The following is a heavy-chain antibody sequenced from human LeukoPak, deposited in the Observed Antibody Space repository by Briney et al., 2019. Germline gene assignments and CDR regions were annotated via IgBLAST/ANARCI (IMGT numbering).Heavy chain of an antibody. Sequence: GESLKISCKGSGYRFNSYWINWVRQMPGRGLEWMGTIDPSDSYTKYGPSFQGHVTISADKSISTAYLQWSSLKASDTAMYYCARPLSSGYYGGGFDIWGQGTMVTVSS. CDR2: IDPSDSYT. D-gene: IGHD3-22*01. CDR1: GYRFNSYW. CDR3: ARPLSSGYYGGGFDI. J-gene: IGHJ3*02. V-gene: IGHV5-10-1*01.